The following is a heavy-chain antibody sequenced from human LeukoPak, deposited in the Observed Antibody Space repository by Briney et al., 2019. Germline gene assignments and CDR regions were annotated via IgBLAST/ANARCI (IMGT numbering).Heavy chain of an antibody. CDR3: ARESREYGMDV. CDR1: GGSISSYY. J-gene: IGHJ6*02. Sequence: SETLSLTCTVSGGSISSYYWSWIRQPPGKGLEWIGYIYYSGSTKYNPSLKSRVTISVDTSKNQFSLKLSSVTAADTAVYYCARESREYGMDVWGQGTTVTVS. CDR2: IYYSGST. V-gene: IGHV4-59*01.